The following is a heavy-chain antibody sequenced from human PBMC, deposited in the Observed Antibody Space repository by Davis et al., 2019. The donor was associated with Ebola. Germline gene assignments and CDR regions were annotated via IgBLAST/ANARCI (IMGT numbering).Heavy chain of an antibody. CDR2: ISSSSAYI. Sequence: GGSLRLSCAASGFTFSSYSMNWVRQAPGKGLEWVSSISSSSAYIYYADSVKGRFTISRDNAKNSLSLQMNSLRAEDTAVYYCARDGIVVGLPVYWGQGTLVTVSS. V-gene: IGHV3-21*01. CDR3: ARDGIVVGLPVY. D-gene: IGHD3-22*01. CDR1: GFTFSSYS. J-gene: IGHJ4*02.